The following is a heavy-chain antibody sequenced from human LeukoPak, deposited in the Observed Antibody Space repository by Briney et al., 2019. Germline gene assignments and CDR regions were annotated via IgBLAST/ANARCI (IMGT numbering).Heavy chain of an antibody. CDR2: IYHSGST. D-gene: IGHD6-13*01. Sequence: SETLSLTCAVSGGSISSGGYSWSWIRQPPGKGLEWIGYIYHSGSTYYNPSLKSRVTISVDRSKSQFSLKLSSVTAADTAVYYCARAVSRDSSSAVFDPWGQGTLVTVSS. J-gene: IGHJ5*02. CDR3: ARAVSRDSSSAVFDP. CDR1: GGSISSGGYS. V-gene: IGHV4-30-2*01.